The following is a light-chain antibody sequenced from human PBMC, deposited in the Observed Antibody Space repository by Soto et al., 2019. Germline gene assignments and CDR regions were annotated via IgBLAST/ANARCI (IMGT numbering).Light chain of an antibody. CDR2: GAS. CDR3: QQSGSSGLT. CDR1: QSVSSSY. V-gene: IGKV3-20*01. J-gene: IGKJ4*01. Sequence: EIVLTQSPGTLSLSPGERATLSCRASQSVSSSYLAWYQQKPGQAPRLLIYGASSRATGIPDRFSGSGSGTDFTLTISRLEPEDFAVYYCQQSGSSGLTFGGGTKVDIK.